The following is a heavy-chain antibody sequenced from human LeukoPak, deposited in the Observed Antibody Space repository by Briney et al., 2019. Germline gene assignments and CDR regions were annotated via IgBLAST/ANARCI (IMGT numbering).Heavy chain of an antibody. CDR1: GYSISSDYF. V-gene: IGHV4-38-2*02. CDR3: ARGVARSSKFHFSYYFDY. D-gene: IGHD6-6*01. J-gene: IGHJ4*02. Sequence: SETLSLTCIVSGYSISSDYFWGLVRQPPGKGLEWIGSIYHSGSTYYNPSLKSRVTISVDTSKNQFSLKLSSVTAADTAVYYCARGVARSSKFHFSYYFDYWGQGTLVTVSS. CDR2: IYHSGST.